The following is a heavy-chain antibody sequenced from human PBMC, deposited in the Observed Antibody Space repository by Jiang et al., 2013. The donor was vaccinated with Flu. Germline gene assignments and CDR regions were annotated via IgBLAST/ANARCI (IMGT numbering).Heavy chain of an antibody. V-gene: IGHV3-30-3*01. CDR3: ARVRYYDILTGYSNY. J-gene: IGHJ4*02. Sequence: QLVESGGGVVQPGRSLRLSCAASGFTFSSYAMHWVRQAPGKGLEWVAVISYDGSNKYYADSVKGRFTISRDNSKNTLYLQMNSLRAEDTAVYYCARVRYYDILTGYSNYWGQGTLVTVSS. CDR2: ISYDGSNK. CDR1: GFTFSSYA. D-gene: IGHD3-9*01.